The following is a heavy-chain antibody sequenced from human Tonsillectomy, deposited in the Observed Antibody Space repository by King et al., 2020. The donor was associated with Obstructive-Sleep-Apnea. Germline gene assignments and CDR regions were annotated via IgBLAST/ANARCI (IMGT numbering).Heavy chain of an antibody. J-gene: IGHJ4*02. V-gene: IGHV4-4*02. CDR2: IYHTGST. CDR3: GRWTVTTQIDY. Sequence: QLQESGPGLVKPSGTLSLTCAVSGASISSANWWSWVRQPPGKGLEWIGEIYHTGSTNYNPSLKSRVTKSVDKAENQFSLKLNSLTAADTAVYYCGRWTVTTQIDYWGRGTLVTVSS. D-gene: IGHD4-11*01. CDR1: GASISSANW.